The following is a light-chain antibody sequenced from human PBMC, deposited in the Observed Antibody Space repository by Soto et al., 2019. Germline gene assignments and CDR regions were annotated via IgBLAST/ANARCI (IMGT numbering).Light chain of an antibody. CDR2: EVS. V-gene: IGLV2-14*01. CDR3: SSYTSSSTLV. CDR1: SSDVGGYNY. J-gene: IGLJ1*01. Sequence: QAVVTQPASVSGSPGQSITISCTGTSSDVGGYNYVSWYQQHPGKAPKLMIYEVSNRPSGVSNRFSGSKSGNTASLTISGLHAEDEADYYCSSYTSSSTLVFGTGTKLTVL.